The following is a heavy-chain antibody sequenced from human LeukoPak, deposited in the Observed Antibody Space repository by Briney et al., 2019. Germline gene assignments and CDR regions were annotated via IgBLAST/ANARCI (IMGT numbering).Heavy chain of an antibody. CDR1: GFTFSSYS. D-gene: IGHD3-16*02. CDR3: AREPLWGSYRRYYFDY. V-gene: IGHV3-21*01. Sequence: PGGSLRLSCAASGFTFSSYSMNWVRQAPGKGLEWVSSISSSSSYIYYADSVKGRFTISRDNAKNSLYLQMNSLRAEDTAVYYCAREPLWGSYRRYYFDYWGQGTLVTVSS. J-gene: IGHJ4*02. CDR2: ISSSSSYI.